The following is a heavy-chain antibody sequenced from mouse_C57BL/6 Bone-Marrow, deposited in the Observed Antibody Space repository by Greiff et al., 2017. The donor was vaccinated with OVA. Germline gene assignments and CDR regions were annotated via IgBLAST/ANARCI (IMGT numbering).Heavy chain of an antibody. Sequence: EVKLQESGPGLAKPSQTLSLTCSVPGYSITSYYWNWIRKFPGNKLEYMGYISYSGSTYYNPSLKSRISITRDTAKNQYYLQLNSVTTEDTATYYCARRITTVVPLHWYFDVWGTGTTVTVSS. V-gene: IGHV3-8*01. CDR2: ISYSGST. CDR1: GYSITSYY. CDR3: ARRITTVVPLHWYFDV. D-gene: IGHD1-1*01. J-gene: IGHJ1*03.